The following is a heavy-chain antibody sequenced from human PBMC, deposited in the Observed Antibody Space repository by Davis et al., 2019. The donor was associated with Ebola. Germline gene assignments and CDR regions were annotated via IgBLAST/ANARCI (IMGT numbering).Heavy chain of an antibody. CDR2: INHSGST. D-gene: IGHD1-1*01. CDR1: GGSFSGYY. CDR3: AFRASVPNSFDY. J-gene: IGHJ4*02. Sequence: PSETLSLTCAVYGGSFSGYYWSWIRQPPGKGLEWIGEINHSGSTNYNPSLKSRVTISVDTSKNQFSLKLSSVTAADTAVYYCAFRASVPNSFDYWGQGTLVTVSS. V-gene: IGHV4-34*01.